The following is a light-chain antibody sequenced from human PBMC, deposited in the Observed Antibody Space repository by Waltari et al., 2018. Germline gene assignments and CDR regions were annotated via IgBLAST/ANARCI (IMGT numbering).Light chain of an antibody. J-gene: IGKJ4*01. Sequence: DIQMTQSPSSLSASIGDRVTITCQASEDINNYLNWYQQKPGKAPKLLIYDASNLQVGVPSRFSGGGSGTDFTFTISSLQPGDIATYYCQQHDNLPTLTFGGGTKVEIK. CDR1: EDINNY. CDR3: QQHDNLPTLT. V-gene: IGKV1-33*01. CDR2: DAS.